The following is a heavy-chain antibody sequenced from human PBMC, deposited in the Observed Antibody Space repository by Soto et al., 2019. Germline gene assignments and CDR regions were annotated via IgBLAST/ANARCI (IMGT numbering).Heavy chain of an antibody. Sequence: QVQLVQSGAEVKKPGSSVRVSCKASGGTFSTYAVSWVRHVPGHGLEWMGGIIPLIDTTNYAQKFQGRVTITADGSTNTAYMDLSSLRLDNTAIYYCARGVWDWNGDGCYGWFDPWGQGTRVTVSS. D-gene: IGHD2-15*01. V-gene: IGHV1-69*01. J-gene: IGHJ5*02. CDR2: IIPLIDTT. CDR1: GGTFSTYA. CDR3: ARGVWDWNGDGCYGWFDP.